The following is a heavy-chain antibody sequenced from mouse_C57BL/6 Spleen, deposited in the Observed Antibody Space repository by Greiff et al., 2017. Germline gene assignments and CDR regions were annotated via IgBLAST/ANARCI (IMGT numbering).Heavy chain of an antibody. J-gene: IGHJ1*03. D-gene: IGHD1-1*01. CDR2: IRNKANNHAT. Sequence: VQGVESGGGLVQPGGSMKLSCAASGFTFSDAWMDWVRQSPEKGLEWVAEIRNKANNHATYYAESVKGRFTISRDDSKSSVYLQMNSLRAEDTGIYYCTPHDYGSSPWYFDVWGTGTTVTVSS. V-gene: IGHV6-6*01. CDR3: TPHDYGSSPWYFDV. CDR1: GFTFSDAW.